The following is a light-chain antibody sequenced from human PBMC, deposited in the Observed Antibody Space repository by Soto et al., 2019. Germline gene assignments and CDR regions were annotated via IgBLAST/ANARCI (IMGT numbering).Light chain of an antibody. CDR1: QSVSNNY. CDR3: QQYYSTPLT. J-gene: IGKJ4*01. V-gene: IGKV3-20*01. Sequence: EIGLTQSPGTLSLSPGERATLSCRASQSVSNNYLAWYQQKPGQAPRLLIYGASNRATGIPDRFSGSGSGTDFTLTISSLQAEDVAVYCCQQYYSTPLTFGGGTKVEIK. CDR2: GAS.